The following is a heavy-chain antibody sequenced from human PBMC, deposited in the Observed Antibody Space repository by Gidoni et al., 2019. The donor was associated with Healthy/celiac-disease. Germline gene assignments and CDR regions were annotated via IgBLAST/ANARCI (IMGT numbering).Heavy chain of an antibody. CDR3: AKESVLGFGELFFSDGMDV. CDR2: ISGSGGST. Sequence: EVQLLESGGGLVQPGGSLRLSCAASGFTFSSYSMSWVRQAPGKGLEWVSAISGSGGSTYYADPVKGRFTISRDNSKNTLYLQMNSLRAEDTAVYYCAKESVLGFGELFFSDGMDVWGQGTTVTVSS. D-gene: IGHD3-10*01. V-gene: IGHV3-23*01. CDR1: GFTFSSYS. J-gene: IGHJ6*02.